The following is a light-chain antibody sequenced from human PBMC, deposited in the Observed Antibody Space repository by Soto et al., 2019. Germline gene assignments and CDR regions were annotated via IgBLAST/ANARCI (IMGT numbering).Light chain of an antibody. CDR3: MQALQKGT. V-gene: IGKV2-28*01. J-gene: IGKJ3*01. CDR2: LGS. Sequence: DILITQSPLSLPVTPGEPASISCSSSQSLLHSNGYNYLDWYLQKPGQSPQLLIYLGSNRASGVPDRFSGSGSGTDFTLKISRVEAEDVGVYYCMQALQKGTFGPGTKVDIK. CDR1: QSLLHSNGYNY.